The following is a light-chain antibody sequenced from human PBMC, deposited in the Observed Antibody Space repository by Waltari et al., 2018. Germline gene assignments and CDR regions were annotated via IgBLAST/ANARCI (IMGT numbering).Light chain of an antibody. V-gene: IGLV2-11*01. J-gene: IGLJ1*01. Sequence: QAALTQPRSVSGSPGQSVTISCNGSSSDIGGYKYVSWYQHHPGTAPKLIIAEVTKRPPVVSGRFSGSKSGNTASLTISGLRSEDEADYYCCSYAGSHTFYIFGTGT. CDR2: EVT. CDR3: CSYAGSHTFYI. CDR1: SSDIGGYKY.